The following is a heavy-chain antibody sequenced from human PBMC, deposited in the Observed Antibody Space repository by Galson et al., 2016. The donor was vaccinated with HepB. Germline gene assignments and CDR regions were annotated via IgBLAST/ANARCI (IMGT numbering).Heavy chain of an antibody. D-gene: IGHD2-15*01. Sequence: SLRLSCAGSGFSVRSNYMNWVRQAPGKGLEWLSVIYSGGATSYADSVKGRFTISRDTSNNTVVLQMNSLRSEDTAVYYCTKNLDGGWHFPFDYWGQGTLVTVSS. J-gene: IGHJ4*02. CDR1: GFSVRSNY. V-gene: IGHV3-53*05. CDR3: TKNLDGGWHFPFDY. CDR2: IYSGGAT.